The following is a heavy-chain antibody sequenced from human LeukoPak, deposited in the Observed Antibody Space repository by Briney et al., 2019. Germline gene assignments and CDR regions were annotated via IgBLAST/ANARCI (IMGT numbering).Heavy chain of an antibody. CDR2: ISGSGGST. Sequence: GGSLRLSCEASGFTFSSYAMSWVRQAPGKGLEWVSAISGSGGSTYYADSVKGRFTISRDNSKNTLYLQMNSLRAEDTAVYYCAKDRGYSYGSDYWGQGTLVTVSS. CDR1: GFTFSSYA. D-gene: IGHD5-18*01. V-gene: IGHV3-23*01. CDR3: AKDRGYSYGSDY. J-gene: IGHJ4*02.